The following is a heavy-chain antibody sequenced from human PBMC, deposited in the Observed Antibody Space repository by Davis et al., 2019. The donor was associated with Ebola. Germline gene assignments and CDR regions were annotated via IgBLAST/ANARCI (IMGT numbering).Heavy chain of an antibody. Sequence: ASVKVSCKASGYTFTSYGISWVRQAPGQGLEWMGWISAYNGNTNYAQKLQGRVTMTTDTSTSTAYMELRSLRSDDTAVYHCARDLRSGDGGAQRAFDIWGQGTMVTVSS. CDR1: GYTFTSYG. J-gene: IGHJ3*02. CDR2: ISAYNGNT. D-gene: IGHD3-16*01. CDR3: ARDLRSGDGGAQRAFDI. V-gene: IGHV1-18*01.